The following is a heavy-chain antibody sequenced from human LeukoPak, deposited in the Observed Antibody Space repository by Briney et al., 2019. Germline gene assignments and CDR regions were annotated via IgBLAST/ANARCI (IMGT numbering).Heavy chain of an antibody. CDR1: GFTFSSYG. D-gene: IGHD6-6*01. V-gene: IGHV3-33*06. J-gene: IGHJ4*02. CDR3: AKSSPYSSSSTSFDY. CDR2: IWYDGSSK. Sequence: GGSLRLSCAASGFTFSSYGMHWVRQAPGRGLEWVAVIWYDGSSKYYADSVKGRFTISRDNSKNTLYLQMNSLRAEDTAVYYCAKSSPYSSSSTSFDYWGQGTLVTVSS.